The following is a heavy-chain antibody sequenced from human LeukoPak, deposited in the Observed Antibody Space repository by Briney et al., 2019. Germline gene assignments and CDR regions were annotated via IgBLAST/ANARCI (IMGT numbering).Heavy chain of an antibody. J-gene: IGHJ4*02. Sequence: PGGSLRLSCAASGYTFSSYGMQWVRQAPGKGLEWVAVIWYDGSKKYYADSVKGRFTISRDNAKSTLYLQMNSLRAEDTAVYYCARISSWSADYWGQGTLVTVSS. CDR2: IWYDGSKK. CDR3: ARISSWSADY. CDR1: GYTFSSYG. V-gene: IGHV3-33*01. D-gene: IGHD6-13*01.